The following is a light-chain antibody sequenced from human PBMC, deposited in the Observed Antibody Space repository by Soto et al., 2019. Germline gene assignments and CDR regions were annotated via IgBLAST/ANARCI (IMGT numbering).Light chain of an antibody. Sequence: EIVLTQSPGTLSLSPGERVTLSCRASQNVANNYVAWYQQKPGRAPRLLIYGASNRATGTADRFSGSGSGTDFTLTISRLEPEDFAVYYCQQYGTSVLVAFGGGTKVEIK. CDR3: QQYGTSVLVA. CDR1: QNVANNY. CDR2: GAS. J-gene: IGKJ4*01. V-gene: IGKV3-20*01.